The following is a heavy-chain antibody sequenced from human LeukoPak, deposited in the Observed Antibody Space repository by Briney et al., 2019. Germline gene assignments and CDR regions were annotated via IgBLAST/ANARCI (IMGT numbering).Heavy chain of an antibody. CDR3: TRYNNDHFDY. Sequence: PGGSLRLSCAGSGFTFGGYGMHGFRQPPGKGLEWVAVIAYDGSRAFYADSVKGRFTISRDNSKNTMSVQMDDLRAEDTAVYYCTRYNNDHFDYWGQGTLVTVSS. D-gene: IGHD1-14*01. CDR1: GFTFGGYG. V-gene: IGHV3-33*08. CDR2: IAYDGSRA. J-gene: IGHJ4*02.